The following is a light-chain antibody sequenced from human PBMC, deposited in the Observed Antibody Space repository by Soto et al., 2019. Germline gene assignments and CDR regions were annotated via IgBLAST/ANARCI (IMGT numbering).Light chain of an antibody. CDR1: TSDVGGQNY. CDR3: SSHAGNNNYV. V-gene: IGLV2-8*01. CDR2: AVT. J-gene: IGLJ1*01. Sequence: QSALTQPPPASGSPGQSFAIPSPGTTSDVGGQNYVSWYQQHPGKAPKLIIYAVTERPSGVPDRFSGSKSGNTASLTVSGLQTEDEADYYCSSHAGNNNYVFGTGTKVTVL.